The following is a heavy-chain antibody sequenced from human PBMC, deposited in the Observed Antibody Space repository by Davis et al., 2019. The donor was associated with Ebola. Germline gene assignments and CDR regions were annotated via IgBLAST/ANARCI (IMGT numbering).Heavy chain of an antibody. CDR2: VIDSGNS. D-gene: IGHD6-19*01. Sequence: MPSETLSLTCAVYGGSFSGYYWSWIRQPPGKGLEWIGEVIDSGNSNYNPSLKGRVSVSVDTSKNQFSLRLTSVTAADTAVYYCARTTRGSGWFLDYWGQGTLVTVSS. V-gene: IGHV4-34*12. CDR1: GGSFSGYY. CDR3: ARTTRGSGWFLDY. J-gene: IGHJ4*02.